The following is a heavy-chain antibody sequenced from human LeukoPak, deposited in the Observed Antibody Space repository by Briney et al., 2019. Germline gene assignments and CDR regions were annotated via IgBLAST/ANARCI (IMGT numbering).Heavy chain of an antibody. CDR1: GYTFTSFG. V-gene: IGHV1-18*01. CDR2: ISAYNGNT. J-gene: IGHJ4*02. D-gene: IGHD3-22*01. Sequence: ASAQVSCKASGYTFTSFGISWVRQAPEQRLEWMGWISAYNGNTNYAQKLQGRVTMTTDTSTSTAYMELRSLRPDDTAVYYCARAPFYDSSGYYPLPFDYWGQGTLVTVSS. CDR3: ARAPFYDSSGYYPLPFDY.